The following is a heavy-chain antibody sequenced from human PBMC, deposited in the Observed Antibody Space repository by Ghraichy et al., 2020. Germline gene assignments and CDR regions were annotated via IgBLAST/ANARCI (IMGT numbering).Heavy chain of an antibody. J-gene: IGHJ4*02. Sequence: GGSLRLSCAASGFTFGDYAMHWVRQAPGKGLEWVSGISWNSGSIGYADSVKGRFTISRDNAKNSLYLQMNSLRAEDTALYYCAKDLKQYDFWSGYYRPTGVGFDYWGQGTLVTVSS. CDR3: AKDLKQYDFWSGYYRPTGVGFDY. D-gene: IGHD3-3*01. V-gene: IGHV3-9*01. CDR2: ISWNSGSI. CDR1: GFTFGDYA.